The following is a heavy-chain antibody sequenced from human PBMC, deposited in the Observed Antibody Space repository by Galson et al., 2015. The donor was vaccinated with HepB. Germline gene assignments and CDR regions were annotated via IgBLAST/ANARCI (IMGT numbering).Heavy chain of an antibody. J-gene: IGHJ4*02. CDR2: ISSSGSHK. V-gene: IGHV3-21*01. Sequence: SLRLSCAASGFTFSSYYMNWVRQAPGKGLEWVSSISSSGSHKYYANSVKGRFTVSRDNARNSLYLQMNSLRAEGTAVYYCARDSKQVVNFWGQGTLVTVSS. CDR1: GFTFSSYY. D-gene: IGHD6-6*01. CDR3: ARDSKQVVNF.